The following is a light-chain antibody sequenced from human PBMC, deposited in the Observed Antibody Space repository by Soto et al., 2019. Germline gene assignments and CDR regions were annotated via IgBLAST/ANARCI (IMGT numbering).Light chain of an antibody. V-gene: IGKV1-39*01. J-gene: IGKJ4*01. CDR3: QQSHSTPT. CDR1: QTINID. Sequence: DIPMTQSPSSLSASIGDRVTITCRASQTINIDINWYQQRPGKVPALLISRASTLQSGVPSRFVGSGSGTDFTLTISSLQPEDFATYYCQQSHSTPTFGGGTKVEIK. CDR2: RAS.